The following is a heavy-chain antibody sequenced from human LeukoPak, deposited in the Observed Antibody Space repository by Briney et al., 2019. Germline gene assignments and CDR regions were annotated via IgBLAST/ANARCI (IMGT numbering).Heavy chain of an antibody. J-gene: IGHJ4*02. Sequence: PSETLSLTCAVSNYSISSAYYWGWIRQPPEKGLEWIGSIYHRGSADYNPSLKSRVTISVDTSKNQFSLKLKSVTAADTAVYYCARDQAYCGGDCYFDFWGQGTLVTVSS. CDR2: IYHRGSA. CDR3: ARDQAYCGGDCYFDF. CDR1: NYSISSAYY. D-gene: IGHD2-21*02. V-gene: IGHV4-38-2*02.